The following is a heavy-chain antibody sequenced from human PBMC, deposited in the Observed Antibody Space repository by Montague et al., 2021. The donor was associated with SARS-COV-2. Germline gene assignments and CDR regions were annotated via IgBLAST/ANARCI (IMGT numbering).Heavy chain of an antibody. CDR3: AKAITYYHRYGYAFHI. CDR2: ISFSGDST. D-gene: IGHD3-10*01. CDR1: GFTFSSYA. V-gene: IGHV3-23*01. Sequence: SLRLSCAASGFTFSSYAMSWVRQAPGKGLEWVSRISFSGDSTYYADSVKGRFTISRDNSKNTLYLQMNSLRAEDTAVYYCAKAITYYHRYGYAFHIWGQGTRVTVPS. J-gene: IGHJ3*02.